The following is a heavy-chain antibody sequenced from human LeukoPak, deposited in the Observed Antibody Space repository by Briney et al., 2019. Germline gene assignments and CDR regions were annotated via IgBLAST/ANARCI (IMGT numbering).Heavy chain of an antibody. V-gene: IGHV1-2*02. CDR1: GYTFTGYY. CDR3: ARDGSIAALVYFDY. Sequence: GASVKVSCKASGYTFTGYYMHWVRQAPGQGLEWMGWINPNSGGTNYAQKFQGRVIMTRDTSISTAYMELSRLRSDDTAVYYCARDGSIAALVYFDYWGQGTLVTVSS. CDR2: INPNSGGT. D-gene: IGHD6-6*01. J-gene: IGHJ4*02.